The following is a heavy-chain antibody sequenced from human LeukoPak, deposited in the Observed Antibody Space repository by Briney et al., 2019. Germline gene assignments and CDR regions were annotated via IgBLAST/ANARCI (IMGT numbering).Heavy chain of an antibody. CDR1: GGSISSYY. CDR2: IYYSGST. V-gene: IGHV4-59*01. J-gene: IGHJ4*02. Sequence: PSETLSLTCTVSGGSISSYYWSWLRQPPGKGLEWIGYIYYSGSTNYNPSLKSRVTISVDTSKNQFSLKLSSMTAADTAVYYCAREGRSGRLDYWGQGTLVTVSS. D-gene: IGHD6-19*01. CDR3: AREGRSGRLDY.